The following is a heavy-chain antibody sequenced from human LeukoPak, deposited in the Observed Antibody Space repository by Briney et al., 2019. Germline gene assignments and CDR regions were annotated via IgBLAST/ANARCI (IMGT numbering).Heavy chain of an antibody. D-gene: IGHD1-1*01. J-gene: IGHJ4*02. V-gene: IGHV5-51*01. CDR3: ARHRTTASEGDY. CDR1: GSSFTSYW. CDR2: IYPGDSDT. Sequence: PGEALEISCQGSGSSFTSYWIGWVRQVPGKGLEWMGIIYPGDSDTRYSPSFQGQVTISADKSISTPYLPWSSLKASDTAMYYCARHRTTASEGDYWGQGTLVTVSS.